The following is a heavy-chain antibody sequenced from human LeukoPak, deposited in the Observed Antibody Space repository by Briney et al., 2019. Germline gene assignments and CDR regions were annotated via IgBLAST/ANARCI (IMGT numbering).Heavy chain of an antibody. V-gene: IGHV1-69*13. J-gene: IGHJ6*03. Sequence: GASVKVSCKASGGTFSSYAISWVRQAPGQGLEWMGGIIPIFGTANYAQKFQGRVTITADESMSTAYMELSSLRSEDTAVYYCAKCIAALHYYYYYMDVWGKGTTVTVSS. D-gene: IGHD6-6*01. CDR1: GGTFSSYA. CDR3: AKCIAALHYYYYYMDV. CDR2: IIPIFGTA.